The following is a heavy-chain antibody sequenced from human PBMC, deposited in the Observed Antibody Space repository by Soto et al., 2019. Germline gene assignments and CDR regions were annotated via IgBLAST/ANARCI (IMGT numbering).Heavy chain of an antibody. Sequence: GGSLRLSCAASGFSFSSYAMTWVRQAPGKGLEWVSGISNGGGGTYYTDSGKGRFIISRDNSKNTLYLQMNSRRVEDTAVYYCAKEKRGSGYPPMDVWGQGTTVTVYS. CDR2: ISNGGGGT. V-gene: IGHV3-23*01. CDR3: AKEKRGSGYPPMDV. CDR1: GFSFSSYA. J-gene: IGHJ6*02. D-gene: IGHD3-3*01.